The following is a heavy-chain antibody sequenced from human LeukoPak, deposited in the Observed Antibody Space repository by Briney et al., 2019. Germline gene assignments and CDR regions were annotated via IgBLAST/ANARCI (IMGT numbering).Heavy chain of an antibody. D-gene: IGHD3-10*01. CDR1: GGSFSGYY. J-gene: IGHJ6*03. CDR2: INHSGST. Sequence: PSETLSLTCAVYGGSFSGYYWSWIRQPPGKGLEWIGEINHSGSTNYNPSLKSRVTISVDTSKNQFSLKLSSVTAADTAVYYCARGRGSGSYYTIPYYYYYNMDVWGKGTTVTVSS. CDR3: ARGRGSGSYYTIPYYYYYNMDV. V-gene: IGHV4-34*01.